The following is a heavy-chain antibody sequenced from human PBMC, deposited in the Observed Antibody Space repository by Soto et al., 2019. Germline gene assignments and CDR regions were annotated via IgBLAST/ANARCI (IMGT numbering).Heavy chain of an antibody. Sequence: QVQLVESGGGLVKPGGSLRLSCAASGFTFRDNYMTWLRQAPGKGLQWISYITSSGSYRHYADSVKGRFTSSRDNANNSLYLQMNNLRAEDTAVYYCAKNPNYYYYMDVWGKGTTVIVSS. J-gene: IGHJ6*03. CDR1: GFTFRDNY. V-gene: IGHV3-11*01. CDR3: AKNPNYYYYMDV. CDR2: ITSSGSYR.